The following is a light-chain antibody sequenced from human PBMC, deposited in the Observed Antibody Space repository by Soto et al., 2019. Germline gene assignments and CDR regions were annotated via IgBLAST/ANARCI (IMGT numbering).Light chain of an antibody. J-gene: IGKJ1*01. CDR1: QGINSY. CDR3: QQLNSYPRT. V-gene: IGKV1-9*01. Sequence: IQLTQSPSSLSASVGDRVTITCRASQGINSYLAWYQHKPGKAPKLLIYAASTLQSGVPSRFSSSGSGTDFTLTISSLQPEDFATYYCQQLNSYPRTFGQGTKVEIK. CDR2: AAS.